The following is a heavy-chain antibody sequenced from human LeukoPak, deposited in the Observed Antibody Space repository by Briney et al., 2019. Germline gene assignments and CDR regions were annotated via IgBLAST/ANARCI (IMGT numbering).Heavy chain of an antibody. J-gene: IGHJ6*03. CDR3: ARFVAPPFPRPAMDV. CDR2: INHSGST. D-gene: IGHD1-14*01. Sequence: SETLSLTCAVYGGSFSGYYWSWIRQPPGKGLEWIGEINHSGSTNYNPSLKSRVTISVDTSKNQFSLKLSSVTAADTAVYYCARFVAPPFPRPAMDVWAKGPRSPSP. CDR1: GGSFSGYY. V-gene: IGHV4-34*01.